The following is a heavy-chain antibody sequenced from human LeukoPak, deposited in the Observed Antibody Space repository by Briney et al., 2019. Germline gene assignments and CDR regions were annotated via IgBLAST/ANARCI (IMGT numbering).Heavy chain of an antibody. D-gene: IGHD3-10*01. CDR3: ARARSVLLWFGELNYYGMDA. J-gene: IGHJ6*02. V-gene: IGHV4-34*01. CDR2: INHSGST. Sequence: PSETLSLTCAVYGGSFSGYYWSWIRQPPGKGLEWIGEINHSGSTNYNPSLKSRVTISVDTSKNQFSLKLSSVTAADTAVYYCARARSVLLWFGELNYYGMDAWGQGTTVTVSS. CDR1: GGSFSGYY.